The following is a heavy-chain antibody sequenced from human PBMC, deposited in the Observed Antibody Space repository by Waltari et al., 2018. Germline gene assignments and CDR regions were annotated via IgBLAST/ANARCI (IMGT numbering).Heavy chain of an antibody. CDR1: GSSFTRYW. CDR3: ARPYCSSTSCYWGAFDY. J-gene: IGHJ4*02. V-gene: IGHV5-51*01. CDR2: IDPGDSDT. Sequence: EVQLVQSGAEVKKPGESLKLPCKGSGSSFTRYWIGWVRQMPGKGLEWMGIIDPGDSDTRYSPSFQGQVTISADKSISTAYLQWSSLKASDTAMYYCARPYCSSTSCYWGAFDYWGQGTLVTVSS. D-gene: IGHD2-2*01.